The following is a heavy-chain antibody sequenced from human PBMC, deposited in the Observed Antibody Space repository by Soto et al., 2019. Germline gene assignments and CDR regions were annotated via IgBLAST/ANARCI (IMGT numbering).Heavy chain of an antibody. V-gene: IGHV3-30-3*01. Sequence: QVQLVESGGGVVQPGRSLRLSCAASGFTFSSYAMHWVRQAPGKGLEWVAVISYDGSNKYYADSVKGRFTISRDNSKNTLYLQMNSLRAEDTAVYYCAREGNMQLWLQDGMDVW. CDR2: ISYDGSNK. D-gene: IGHD5-18*01. CDR1: GFTFSSYA. J-gene: IGHJ6*01. CDR3: AREGNMQLWLQDGMDV.